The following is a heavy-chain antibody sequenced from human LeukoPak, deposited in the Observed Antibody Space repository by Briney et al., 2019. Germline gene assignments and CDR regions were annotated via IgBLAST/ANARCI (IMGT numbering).Heavy chain of an antibody. V-gene: IGHV4-4*02. CDR3: ARAREAHYYHSSGYEY. D-gene: IGHD3-22*01. J-gene: IGHJ4*02. CDR1: GGSISSSNW. CDR2: IYHSGST. Sequence: PSETLSLTCAVSGGSISSSNWWSWVRQPPGKGLEWIGEIYHSGSTNYNPSLKSRVTISVDTSKNQFSLKLSSVTAADTAVYYCARAREAHYYHSSGYEYWGQGTLVTVSS.